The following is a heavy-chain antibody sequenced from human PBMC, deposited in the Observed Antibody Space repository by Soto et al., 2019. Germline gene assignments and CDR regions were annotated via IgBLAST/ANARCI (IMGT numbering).Heavy chain of an antibody. Sequence: GASVKVSCKASGYTFTGYYMHWVRQAPGQGLEWMGWINPNSGGTNYAQKFQGRVTMTRDTSISTAYMELSRLRSDDTAVYYCASVYYYDSSGYEEYFQHWGQGTLVTVSS. CDR3: ASVYYYDSSGYEEYFQH. CDR2: INPNSGGT. D-gene: IGHD3-22*01. V-gene: IGHV1-2*02. J-gene: IGHJ1*01. CDR1: GYTFTGYY.